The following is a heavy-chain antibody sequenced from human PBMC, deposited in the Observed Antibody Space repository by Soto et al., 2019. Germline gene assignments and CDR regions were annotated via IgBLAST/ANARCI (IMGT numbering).Heavy chain of an antibody. D-gene: IGHD3-22*01. Sequence: ASVKVSCKASGYTFTSYAMHWVRQAPGQRLEWMGWIDAGNGNTKYSQKFQGRVTITRDTSASTAYMELSSLRSEDTAVYYCARDQSYYDSSGYGWFDPWGQGTLVTVSS. CDR2: IDAGNGNT. J-gene: IGHJ5*02. CDR3: ARDQSYYDSSGYGWFDP. CDR1: GYTFTSYA. V-gene: IGHV1-3*01.